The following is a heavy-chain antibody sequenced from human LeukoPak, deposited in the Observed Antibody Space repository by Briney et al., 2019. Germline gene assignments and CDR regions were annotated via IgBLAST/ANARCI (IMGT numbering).Heavy chain of an antibody. CDR2: MSGSDDTT. J-gene: IGHJ4*02. CDR1: GFTFSSYA. V-gene: IGHV3-23*01. D-gene: IGHD3-22*01. CDR3: ARHNLYDSNGDGRYYFDY. Sequence: GGSLRLSCAASGFTFSSYAMSWVRQAPGKGLEWVSAMSGSDDTTFYADSVKGRFTISRDSSKNTLYLQMNSLRVDDTAVYYCARHNLYDSNGDGRYYFDYWGQGTLVTVSS.